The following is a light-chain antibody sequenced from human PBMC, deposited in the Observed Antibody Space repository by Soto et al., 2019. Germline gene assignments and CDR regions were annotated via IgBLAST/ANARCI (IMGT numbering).Light chain of an antibody. Sequence: QSVLTQPPSVSAAPGQKVTISCSGSFSNIGNNYVSWYQQIPGTAPKLLIYDNNERPSGIPDRFSGSKSGTSATLGITGLQTGDEADYYCGTWDSRLTAVVFGGGTKVTVL. CDR3: GTWDSRLTAVV. J-gene: IGLJ2*01. CDR2: DNN. CDR1: FSNIGNNY. V-gene: IGLV1-51*01.